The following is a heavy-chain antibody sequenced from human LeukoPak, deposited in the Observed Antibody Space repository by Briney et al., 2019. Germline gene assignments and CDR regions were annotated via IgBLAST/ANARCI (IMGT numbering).Heavy chain of an antibody. CDR1: GYTFTNYY. Sequence: ASVKVSCKASGYTFTNYYMHWVRQAPGQGLEWMAIITPSSGSTIYAQKFQGRVTMTRDTSTTTVYMELNSLRSEDTTIYYCARQLLREGGYLDVWGKGTTVTVSS. CDR2: ITPSSGST. V-gene: IGHV1-46*01. CDR3: ARQLLREGGYLDV. D-gene: IGHD2-15*01. J-gene: IGHJ6*03.